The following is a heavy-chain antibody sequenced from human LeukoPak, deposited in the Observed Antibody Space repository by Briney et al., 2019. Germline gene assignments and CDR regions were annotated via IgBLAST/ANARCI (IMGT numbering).Heavy chain of an antibody. Sequence: SETPSLTCTVSGGSISNYYWNWIRQPPGKGLEWIGYIYYTGNTNYNPSLKSRVTISVDTSKNQFSLKLSSVTAADTAVYYCARDRLQLQSWGQGTLVTVSS. CDR1: GGSISNYY. D-gene: IGHD1-1*01. J-gene: IGHJ5*02. CDR2: IYYTGNT. CDR3: ARDRLQLQS. V-gene: IGHV4-59*01.